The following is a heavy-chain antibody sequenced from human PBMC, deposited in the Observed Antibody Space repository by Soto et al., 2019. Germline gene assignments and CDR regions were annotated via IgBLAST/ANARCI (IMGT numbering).Heavy chain of an antibody. CDR1: GFTFSSYG. CDR2: IWYDGSNK. CDR3: ARKRGYRYGYGMDV. Sequence: GGSLRLSYAASGFTFSSYGMHWVRQAPGKGLERVAVIWYDGSNKYYADSVKGRFTISRDNSKNTLYLQMNSLRAEDTAVYYCARKRGYRYGYGMDVWGQGTTVNGPS. J-gene: IGHJ6*02. V-gene: IGHV3-33*01. D-gene: IGHD5-18*01.